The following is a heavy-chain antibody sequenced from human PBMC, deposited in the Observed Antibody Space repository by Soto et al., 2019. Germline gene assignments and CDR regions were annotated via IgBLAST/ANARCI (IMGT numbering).Heavy chain of an antibody. CDR2: ISWNSGSI. Sequence: GGSLRLSCAASGFTFDDYAMHWVRQAPGKGLEWVSGISWNSGSIGYADSVKGRFTISRDNAKNSLYLQMNSLRAEDTALYYCAKDINDFWSGYYRSDLGHWGQGTLVTVSS. D-gene: IGHD3-3*01. V-gene: IGHV3-9*01. CDR1: GFTFDDYA. CDR3: AKDINDFWSGYYRSDLGH. J-gene: IGHJ4*02.